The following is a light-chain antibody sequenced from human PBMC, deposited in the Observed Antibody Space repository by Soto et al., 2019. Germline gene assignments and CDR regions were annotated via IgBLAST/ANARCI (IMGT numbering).Light chain of an antibody. Sequence: DIQMTQSPSTLSASVGDRVTITCRASQSISRSLAWYQQKPGKAPSLLIYDASSLEGGVPSRFSGSGFGTEFTLTITNLQPADFATYFCQQYSTSPYTFGQGTKLDI. J-gene: IGKJ2*01. CDR3: QQYSTSPYT. V-gene: IGKV1-5*01. CDR2: DAS. CDR1: QSISRS.